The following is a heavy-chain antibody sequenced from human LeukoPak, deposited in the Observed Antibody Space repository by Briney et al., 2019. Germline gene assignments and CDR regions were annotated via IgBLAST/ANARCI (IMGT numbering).Heavy chain of an antibody. CDR1: GYTLTELS. D-gene: IGHD3-10*01. V-gene: IGHV1-24*01. CDR2: FDPEDGET. Sequence: GASVKVSCKVSGYTLTELSMHWVRQAPGKGLEWMGGFDPEDGETIYAQKFQGRVTMTEDTSTDTAYMELSSLRSEDTAVYYCATGPFGELTFFFDYWGQGTLVTVSS. J-gene: IGHJ4*02. CDR3: ATGPFGELTFFFDY.